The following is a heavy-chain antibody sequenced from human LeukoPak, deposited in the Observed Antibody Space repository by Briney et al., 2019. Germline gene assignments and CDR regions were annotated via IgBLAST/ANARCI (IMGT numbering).Heavy chain of an antibody. CDR2: IYYSGST. V-gene: IGHV4-39*01. J-gene: IGHJ3*02. Sequence: SETLSLTCTVSGGSISSTSYYWGWIRQPPGKGLEWIGSIYYSGSTYYNPSLRSRVTISLDTSKNQFSLKLSSATAAGTAVYYCASIPTRDAFDIWGQGTMVTVSS. D-gene: IGHD2-21*01. CDR1: GGSISSTSYY. CDR3: ASIPTRDAFDI.